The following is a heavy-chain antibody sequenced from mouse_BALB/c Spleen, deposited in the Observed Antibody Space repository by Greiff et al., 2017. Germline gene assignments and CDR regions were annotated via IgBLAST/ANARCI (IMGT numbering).Heavy chain of an antibody. J-gene: IGHJ4*01. Sequence: QVQLKQSGAELVRPGASVKLSCKASGYTFTSYWLNWVKQRPGQGLEWIGNIYPSDSYTNYNQKFKDKATLTVDKSSSTAYMQLSSPTSEDSAVYYCTRGDGKGYAMDYWGQGTSVTVSS. D-gene: IGHD2-1*01. CDR1: GYTFTSYW. CDR2: IYPSDSYT. V-gene: IGHV1-69*02. CDR3: TRGDGKGYAMDY.